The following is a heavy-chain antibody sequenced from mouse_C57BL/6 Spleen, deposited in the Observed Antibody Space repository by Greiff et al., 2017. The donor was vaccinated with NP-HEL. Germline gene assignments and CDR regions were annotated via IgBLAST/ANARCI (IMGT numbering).Heavy chain of an antibody. Sequence: LVESGPELVKPGASVKISCKASGYAFSSSWMNWVKQRPGKGLEWIGRIYPGDGDTNYNGKFKGKATLTADKSSSTAYMQLSSLTSEDSAVYFCASENYYGSRRGYYFDYWGQGTTLTVSS. CDR3: ASENYYGSRRGYYFDY. V-gene: IGHV1-82*01. J-gene: IGHJ2*01. D-gene: IGHD1-1*01. CDR2: IYPGDGDT. CDR1: GYAFSSSW.